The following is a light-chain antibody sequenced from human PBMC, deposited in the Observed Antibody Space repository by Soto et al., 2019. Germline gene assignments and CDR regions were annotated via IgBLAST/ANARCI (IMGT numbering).Light chain of an antibody. CDR3: VSYTSDDVRYV. CDR2: EVS. V-gene: IGLV2-14*01. J-gene: IGLJ1*01. Sequence: QSALTQPASVSGTPGQSITISCTGSNSDIGIYDFVSWYQHHPGKAPKLIVSEVSHRPSGVSNRFSGSKSGNTASLTISGLHSEDEADSYCVSYTSDDVRYVFGTGTKVTVL. CDR1: NSDIGIYDF.